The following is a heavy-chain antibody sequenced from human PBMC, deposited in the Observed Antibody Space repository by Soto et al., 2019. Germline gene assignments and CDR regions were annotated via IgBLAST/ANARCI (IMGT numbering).Heavy chain of an antibody. D-gene: IGHD2-2*01. J-gene: IGHJ4*02. Sequence: QVQLQESGPGLVKPSQTLSLTCTVSGGSISSGGYYWSWIRQHPGKGLEWIGYIYYSGSTYYNPSPKSRVNISVDTSKNQVSLKLSSVTVADTAVYYCARSSTSANYFDYWGQGTLVTVSS. CDR2: IYYSGST. CDR1: GGSISSGGYY. V-gene: IGHV4-31*03. CDR3: ARSSTSANYFDY.